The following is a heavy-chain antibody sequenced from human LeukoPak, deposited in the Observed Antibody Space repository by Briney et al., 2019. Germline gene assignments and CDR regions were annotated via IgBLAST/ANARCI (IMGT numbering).Heavy chain of an antibody. J-gene: IGHJ6*04. CDR2: INHTGST. CDR3: ARGRLRLEMDV. D-gene: IGHD3-16*01. CDR1: GASFSGYY. V-gene: IGHV4-34*01. Sequence: SETLSLTCAVYGASFSGYYWAWIRQPPGKGLEWIGEINHTGSTTYNPSLKSRVTMSVDTSKNRFSLKLSSVTAADTAVYYCARGRLRLEMDVWGKGTMVTVSS.